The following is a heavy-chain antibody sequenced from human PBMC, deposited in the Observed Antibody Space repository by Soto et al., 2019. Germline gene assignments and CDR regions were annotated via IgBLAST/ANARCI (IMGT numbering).Heavy chain of an antibody. CDR3: ARGIATGQLDP. J-gene: IGHJ5*02. D-gene: IGHD2-15*01. V-gene: IGHV1-3*01. CDR1: GYTFTRYT. Sequence: ASVKVSCKASGYTFTRYTMNWVRQAPGQRLEWMGWINPDNGNTKSSQKFQDRVIITRDTSASTAYMDLSSLGSEDTAVYYCARGIATGQLDPWGQGTLVTVSS. CDR2: INPDNGNT.